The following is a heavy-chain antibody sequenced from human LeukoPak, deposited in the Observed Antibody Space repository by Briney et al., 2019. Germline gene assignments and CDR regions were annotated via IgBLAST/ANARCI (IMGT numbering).Heavy chain of an antibody. CDR3: AKVVHSSGSDDY. J-gene: IGHJ4*02. D-gene: IGHD3-22*01. V-gene: IGHV3-23*01. Sequence: GGSLRLSCAASGFTFATYAMSWVRQAPGKGLAWISSISGSGGNTYYSDSVKGRFTISRDNSKNTLYLQMNSLRAEDTAVYYCAKVVHSSGSDDYWGQGTLVTVSS. CDR2: ISGSGGNT. CDR1: GFTFATYA.